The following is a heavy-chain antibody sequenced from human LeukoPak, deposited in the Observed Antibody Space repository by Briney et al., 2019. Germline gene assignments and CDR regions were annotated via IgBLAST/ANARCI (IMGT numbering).Heavy chain of an antibody. CDR2: MFISGST. Sequence: SETPSLTCTVSGGSVGSYYWSWIRQPAGKGLEWIGRMFISGSTYYNPSLKNRVAMSVDTSKNQFSLKLSSVTAADTAVYYCAKDVSMHGSDYRWYFDLWGRGTLVTVSS. CDR3: AKDVSMHGSDYRWYFDL. CDR1: GGSVGSYY. V-gene: IGHV4-4*07. D-gene: IGHD1-26*01. J-gene: IGHJ2*01.